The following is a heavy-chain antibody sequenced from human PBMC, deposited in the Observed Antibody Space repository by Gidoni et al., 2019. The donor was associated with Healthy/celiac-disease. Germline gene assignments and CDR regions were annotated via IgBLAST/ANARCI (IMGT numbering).Heavy chain of an antibody. D-gene: IGHD3-3*01. Sequence: QMQLVQSGPEVTKPGTSVKVSCTASVFTFTSSAVQWVRQARGQRLEWIGWIVVGSGNTNYAQKFQERVTITRDMSTSTAYMELSSLRSEDTAVYYCAANKGLRFLEWLSHWGQGTLVTVSS. CDR3: AANKGLRFLEWLSH. V-gene: IGHV1-58*01. CDR2: IVVGSGNT. J-gene: IGHJ4*02. CDR1: VFTFTSSA.